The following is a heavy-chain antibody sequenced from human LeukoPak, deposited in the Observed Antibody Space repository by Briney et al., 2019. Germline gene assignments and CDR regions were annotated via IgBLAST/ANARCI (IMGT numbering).Heavy chain of an antibody. CDR2: ISAYNGNT. CDR3: ARADTYYDILTGYGDY. J-gene: IGHJ4*02. Sequence: GASVKVPCKASGYTFTSYGISWVRQAPGQGLEWMGWISAYNGNTNYAQKLQGRVTMTTDTSTSTAYMELRSLRSDDTAVYYCARADTYYDILTGYGDYWGQGTLVTVSS. V-gene: IGHV1-18*01. D-gene: IGHD3-9*01. CDR1: GYTFTSYG.